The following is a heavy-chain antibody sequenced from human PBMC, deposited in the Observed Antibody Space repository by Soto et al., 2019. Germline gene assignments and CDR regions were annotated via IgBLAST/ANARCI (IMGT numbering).Heavy chain of an antibody. CDR2: IYYGGST. V-gene: IGHV4-59*08. J-gene: IGHJ4*02. Sequence: QVQLQESGPGLVQPSETLSLTCTVSGGSMTSYYWSWVRQTPEKGLEWVANIYYGGSTTHNPSLKSPATISVDTSRNQFSLKLTSVTATDTAVYYCASHVGQWGFDYWGQGTLVTVSS. CDR3: ASHVGQWGFDY. D-gene: IGHD1-26*01. CDR1: GGSMTSYY.